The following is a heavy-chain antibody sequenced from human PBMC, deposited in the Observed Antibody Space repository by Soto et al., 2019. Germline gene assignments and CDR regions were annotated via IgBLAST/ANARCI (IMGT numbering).Heavy chain of an antibody. D-gene: IGHD2-15*01. J-gene: IGHJ3*01. CDR3: ARARWYDAFDV. Sequence: SATLSLTRPVSGFFTSSGNYWGWIRKPTGKGLEWIGSIFHGGNTYFNPSLKSRVTISVDMSKNQFSLKLNSVTAADTAVYYCARARWYDAFDVWGQGTVVTVSS. CDR1: GFFTSSGNY. CDR2: IFHGGNT. V-gene: IGHV4-38-2*02.